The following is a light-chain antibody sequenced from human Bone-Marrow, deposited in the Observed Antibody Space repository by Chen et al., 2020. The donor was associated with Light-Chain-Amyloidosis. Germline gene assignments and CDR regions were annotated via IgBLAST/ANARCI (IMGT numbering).Light chain of an antibody. CDR2: RDT. CDR1: DLPTKY. J-gene: IGLJ2*01. CDR3: QSADSSGTYEVI. Sequence: SYELTQPPSVSVSPGQTARISCSGDDLPTKYAYCYQQKPGQAPVLVIHRDTERPSGISERFSGSSSGTTATLTISGVQAEDGADYHCQSADSSGTYEVIFGGGTKLTVL. V-gene: IGLV3-25*03.